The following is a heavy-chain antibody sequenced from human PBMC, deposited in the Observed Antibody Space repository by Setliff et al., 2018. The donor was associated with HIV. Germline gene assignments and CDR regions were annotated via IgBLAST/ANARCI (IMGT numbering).Heavy chain of an antibody. Sequence: ASVKVSCKTSGFIFNNFGVTWVRQAPGQGLEWVAWISLYNEYKYYAPHFLGRVTMSTDTSTSTVDLELRGLRAGDTAIYYCARTQYTTTRPGNYWGQGTLVTVSS. CDR3: ARTQYTTTRPGNY. V-gene: IGHV1-18*04. CDR2: ISLYNEYK. D-gene: IGHD1-1*01. J-gene: IGHJ4*02. CDR1: GFIFNNFG.